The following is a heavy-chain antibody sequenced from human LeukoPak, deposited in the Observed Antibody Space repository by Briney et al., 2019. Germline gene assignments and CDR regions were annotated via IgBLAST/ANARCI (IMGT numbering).Heavy chain of an antibody. V-gene: IGHV1-69*05. D-gene: IGHD3-22*01. J-gene: IGHJ4*02. CDR2: IIPIFGTA. CDR3: ARKNHGYYPY. Sequence: GASVKVSCKASGYTFTSYGISWVRQAPGQGLEWMGGIIPIFGTANYAQKFQGRVTITTDESTSTAYMELSSLRSEDTAVYYCARKNHGYYPYWGQGTLVTVSS. CDR1: GYTFTSYG.